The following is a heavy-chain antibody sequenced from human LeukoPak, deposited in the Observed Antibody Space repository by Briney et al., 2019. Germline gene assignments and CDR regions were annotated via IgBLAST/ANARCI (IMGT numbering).Heavy chain of an antibody. CDR1: GGTFSSYA. J-gene: IGHJ4*02. Sequence: SVKVSCKASGGTFSSYAISWVRQAPGQGLEWMGGIIPIFGTANYAQKFQGRVTITADESMSTAYMELSSLRSEDTAVYYCARDGDGYNRRAFDYWGQGTLVTVSS. CDR2: IIPIFGTA. V-gene: IGHV1-69*13. D-gene: IGHD5-24*01. CDR3: ARDGDGYNRRAFDY.